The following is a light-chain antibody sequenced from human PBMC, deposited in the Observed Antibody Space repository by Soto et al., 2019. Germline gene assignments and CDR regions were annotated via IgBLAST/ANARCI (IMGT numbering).Light chain of an antibody. CDR1: SSDVGGYNY. V-gene: IGLV2-14*01. Sequence: QSALTQPASVSGSPGQSITISCTGTSSDVGGYNYVSWYQYHPGKAPKLIIYEVSNRPSGVSNRFSGSKSGNTASLTISGLQAEDEADYYCSSYTSSSTYVFGTGTKVTVL. J-gene: IGLJ1*01. CDR2: EVS. CDR3: SSYTSSSTYV.